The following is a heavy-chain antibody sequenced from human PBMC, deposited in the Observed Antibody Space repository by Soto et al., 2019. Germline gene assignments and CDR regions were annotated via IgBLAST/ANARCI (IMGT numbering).Heavy chain of an antibody. CDR3: ASDQRWSDQYYGMDV. Sequence: QVQLRESGPRLVKPSQTLSLTCTVSGGSISSNGHYWSWIRQHPGKGLEWIGYIYYSGNTHYNPSLKSRATKSLDTSKKQVSLKLSSVTAADTAVYYCASDQRWSDQYYGMDVGGQGTTVTVSS. CDR2: IYYSGNT. J-gene: IGHJ6*02. D-gene: IGHD2-15*01. V-gene: IGHV4-31*03. CDR1: GGSISSNGHY.